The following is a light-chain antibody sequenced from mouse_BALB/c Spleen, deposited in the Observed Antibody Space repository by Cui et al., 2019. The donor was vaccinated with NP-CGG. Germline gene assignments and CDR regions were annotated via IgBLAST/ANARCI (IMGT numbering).Light chain of an antibody. V-gene: IGLV1*01. J-gene: IGLJ1*01. CDR1: TGAVTTSNY. CDR3: ALWYSNHWV. CDR2: GTN. Sequence: QTVVTQESALTISPGETVTLTCRSSTGAVTTSNYANWVQEKPDHLFTGLIGGTNNRAPGVPARFSGSLIGGKAALTITGAQTEDEAIYFCALWYSNHWVFGGGTKLTVL.